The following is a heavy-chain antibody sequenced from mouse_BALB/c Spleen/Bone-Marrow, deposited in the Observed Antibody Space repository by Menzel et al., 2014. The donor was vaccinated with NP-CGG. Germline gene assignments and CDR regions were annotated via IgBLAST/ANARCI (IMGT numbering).Heavy chain of an antibody. J-gene: IGHJ1*03. CDR3: TRITTVLRYFDV. CDR1: GYTFTTYT. Sequence: VQLQQSGAELARPGASVKMSCKASGYTFTTYTIHWVKQRPGQGLEWIGYINPSSGYANYNQNFKDKATLTADKSSSPAYMQLSSLTSEDSSVYCCTRITTVLRYFDVWGTGTTVTVSS. V-gene: IGHV1-4*01. D-gene: IGHD1-1*01. CDR2: INPSSGYA.